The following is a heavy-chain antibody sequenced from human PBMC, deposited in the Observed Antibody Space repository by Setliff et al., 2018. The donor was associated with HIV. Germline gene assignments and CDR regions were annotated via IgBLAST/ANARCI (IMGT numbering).Heavy chain of an antibody. V-gene: IGHV4-34*01. Sequence: KTSETLSLTCAVYGGSFSGYYWSWIRQPPGKGLEWIGEINHSGSTNYNPSLKSRVTISVDTSQNQFSLKLTSVTAADTAVYYCARLRQWLAFFDSWGQGTLVTVSS. J-gene: IGHJ4*02. D-gene: IGHD6-19*01. CDR1: GGSFSGYY. CDR3: ARLRQWLAFFDS. CDR2: INHSGST.